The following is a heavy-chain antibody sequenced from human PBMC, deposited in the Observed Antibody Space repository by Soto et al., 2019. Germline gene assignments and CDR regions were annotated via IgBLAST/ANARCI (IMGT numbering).Heavy chain of an antibody. CDR3: ARLRASYIFDY. CDR1: GGSISSSSYY. CDR2: IYYSGST. Sequence: QLQLQESGPGLVKPSETLSLTCTVSGGSISSSSYYWGWIRQPPGKGLEWIGSIYYSGSTYYNPSLKSRVTISVDTSKNQFSLKLSSVTAADTAVYYCARLRASYIFDYWGQGTLVTVSS. V-gene: IGHV4-39*01. J-gene: IGHJ4*02. D-gene: IGHD1-1*01.